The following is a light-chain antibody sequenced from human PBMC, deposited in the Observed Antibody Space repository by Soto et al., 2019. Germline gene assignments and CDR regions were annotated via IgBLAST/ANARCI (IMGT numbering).Light chain of an antibody. CDR1: SSDVGGYNY. J-gene: IGLJ1*01. CDR2: DVS. CDR3: SSSTSNSTPLNV. Sequence: QSALTQPASVSGSPGQSITISCTGTSSDVGGYNYVSWYQQHPGKAPKLMIYDVSNRPSGVSNRFSGSKSGNTASLTISGLQAEDEADYYCSSSTSNSTPLNVFGTGTKVTVL. V-gene: IGLV2-14*01.